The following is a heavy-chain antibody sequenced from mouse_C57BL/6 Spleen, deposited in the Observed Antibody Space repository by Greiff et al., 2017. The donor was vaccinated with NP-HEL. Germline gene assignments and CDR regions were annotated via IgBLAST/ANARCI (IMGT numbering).Heavy chain of an antibody. Sequence: QVQLQQPGAELVKPGASGYTFTSYWMHWVKQRPGRGLEWIGRIDPNSGGTKYNEKFKSKATLTVDKPSSTAYMQLSSLTSEDSAVYYCARSGNYKYYFDYWGQGTTLTVSS. CDR2: IDPNSGGT. J-gene: IGHJ2*01. CDR1: GYTFTSYW. D-gene: IGHD2-1*01. V-gene: IGHV1-72*01. CDR3: ARSGNYKYYFDY.